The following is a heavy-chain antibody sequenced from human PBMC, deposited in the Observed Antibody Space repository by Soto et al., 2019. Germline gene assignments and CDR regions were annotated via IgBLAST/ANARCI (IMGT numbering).Heavy chain of an antibody. V-gene: IGHV3-30-3*01. J-gene: IGHJ4*02. Sequence: GGSLRLSCAASGFTFSSYAMHWVRQAPGKGLEWVAVISYDGSNKYYADSVKGRFTISRDNSKNTLYLQMNSLRAEDTAVYYCARGSGWYGRYYFDYWGQGTLVTVSS. CDR2: ISYDGSNK. CDR1: GFTFSSYA. CDR3: ARGSGWYGRYYFDY. D-gene: IGHD6-19*01.